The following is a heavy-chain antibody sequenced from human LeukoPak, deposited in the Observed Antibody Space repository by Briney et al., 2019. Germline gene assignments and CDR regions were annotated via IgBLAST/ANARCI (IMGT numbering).Heavy chain of an antibody. CDR1: GFTFSSYW. Sequence: GGSLRLSRAASGFTFSSYWMSWVRQAPGKGLEWVANIKQDGSEKYYVDSVKGRFTISRDNAKNSPYLQMNSLRAEDTAVYYCARDTRALRWGAFDIWGQGTMVTVSS. D-gene: IGHD4-23*01. V-gene: IGHV3-7*01. CDR3: ARDTRALRWGAFDI. J-gene: IGHJ3*02. CDR2: IKQDGSEK.